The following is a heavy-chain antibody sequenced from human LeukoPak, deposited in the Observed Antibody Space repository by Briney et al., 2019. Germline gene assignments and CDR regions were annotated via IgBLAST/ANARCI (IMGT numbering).Heavy chain of an antibody. V-gene: IGHV1-18*01. CDR2: VSAYNGHT. CDR1: GYTFTSYY. D-gene: IGHD3-10*01. J-gene: IGHJ4*02. Sequence: ASVKVSCKASGYTFTSYYIIWVRQAPGQGLEWMGWVSAYNGHTNYARSLQGRVTMTTDASTTTAYMDLRSLRSDDTAMYYCARGDGESYRTGSFDYWGQGTMVTVSS. CDR3: ARGDGESYRTGSFDY.